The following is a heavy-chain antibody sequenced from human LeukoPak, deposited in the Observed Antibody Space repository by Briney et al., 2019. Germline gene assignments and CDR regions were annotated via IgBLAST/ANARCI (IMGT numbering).Heavy chain of an antibody. CDR2: IKQDGSEK. J-gene: IGHJ4*02. CDR3: ARLGIAVAGTGFY. D-gene: IGHD6-19*01. Sequence: PGGSLRLSCAASGFTFSSYGMHWVRQAPGRGLEWVADIKQDGSEKYYVDSVKGRFTISRDNGKNSLYLQMNSLRAEDTAVYYCARLGIAVAGTGFYWGQGTLVTVSS. V-gene: IGHV3-7*03. CDR1: GFTFSSYG.